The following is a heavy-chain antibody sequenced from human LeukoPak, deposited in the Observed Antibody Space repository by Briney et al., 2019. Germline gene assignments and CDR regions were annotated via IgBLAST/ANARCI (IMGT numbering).Heavy chain of an antibody. D-gene: IGHD5-24*01. CDR2: ISGSGGST. J-gene: IGHJ4*02. CDR1: GFTFSSYG. Sequence: GGSLRLSCAASGFTFSSYGMSWVRQAPGKGLEWVSAISGSGGSTYYADSVKGRFTISRDNSKNTLYLQMNSLRAEDTAVYYCARDRRDGYSHFDYWGQGTLVTVSS. CDR3: ARDRRDGYSHFDY. V-gene: IGHV3-23*01.